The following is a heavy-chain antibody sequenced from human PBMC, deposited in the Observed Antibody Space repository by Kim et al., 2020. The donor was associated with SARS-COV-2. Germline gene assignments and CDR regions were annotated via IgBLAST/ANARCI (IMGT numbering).Heavy chain of an antibody. CDR3: ARHKVFGVVIIETGWFDP. D-gene: IGHD3-3*01. CDR1: GGSISSSSYY. J-gene: IGHJ5*02. CDR2: IYYSGST. Sequence: SETLSLTCTVSGGSISSSSYYWGWIRQPPGKGLEWIGSIYYSGSTYYNPSLKSRVTISVDTSKNQFSLKLSSVTAADTALYYCARHKVFGVVIIETGWFDPWGQGTLVTVSS. V-gene: IGHV4-39*01.